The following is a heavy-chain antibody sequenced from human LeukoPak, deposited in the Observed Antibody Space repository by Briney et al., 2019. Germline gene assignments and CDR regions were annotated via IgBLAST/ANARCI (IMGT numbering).Heavy chain of an antibody. CDR1: GYTFTAYY. D-gene: IGHD1-26*01. CDR3: ARGYSGSESY. V-gene: IGHV1-2*02. Sequence: ASVKVSCKASGYTFTAYYMHWVRQPPGQGLEWMGWVNCNSGGTQYAQKFQGRVTMTRDTSITTAYMELSGLRSDDTAMYYCARGYSGSESYWGQGTSLTVSS. CDR2: VNCNSGGT. J-gene: IGHJ4*02.